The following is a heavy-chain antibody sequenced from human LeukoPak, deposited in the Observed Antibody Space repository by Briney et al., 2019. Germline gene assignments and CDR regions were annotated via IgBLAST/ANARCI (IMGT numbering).Heavy chain of an antibody. Sequence: SETLSLTCTVSGGSISSHYWSWIRQPPGKGLEWIGYIYYSGSTNYNPSLKSRATISVDTSKNQFSLKLSSVTAADTAVYYCARGGAAAGTRWAFDIWGQGTMVTVSS. V-gene: IGHV4-59*11. CDR3: ARGGAAAGTRWAFDI. J-gene: IGHJ3*02. CDR1: GGSISSHY. CDR2: IYYSGST. D-gene: IGHD6-13*01.